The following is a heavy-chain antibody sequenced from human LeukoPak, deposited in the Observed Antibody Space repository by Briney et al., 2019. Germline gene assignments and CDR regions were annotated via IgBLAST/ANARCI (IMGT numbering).Heavy chain of an antibody. D-gene: IGHD6-19*01. Sequence: SETLSLTCAVYGGSFSGYYWGWIRQPPGKWLEWIGEINHSGSTNYNPSLKSRVTISVDTSKNQFSLKLSSVTAADTAVYYCARGRKYSSGWYSFWGQGTLVTVSS. V-gene: IGHV4-34*01. J-gene: IGHJ4*02. CDR2: INHSGST. CDR3: ARGRKYSSGWYSF. CDR1: GGSFSGYY.